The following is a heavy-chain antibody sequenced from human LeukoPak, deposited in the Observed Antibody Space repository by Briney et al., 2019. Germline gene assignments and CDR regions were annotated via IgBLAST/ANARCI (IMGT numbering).Heavy chain of an antibody. V-gene: IGHV1-18*01. D-gene: IGHD2-15*01. J-gene: IGHJ4*02. CDR3: ARDQGGTPFDY. CDR2: ISAYNGNT. CDR1: GYNFAQHG. Sequence: GASVKVSCKASGYNFAQHGVSWVRQAPGQGLERMGWISAYNGNTNYAQKLQGRVTMTTDTSTSTAYMELRSLRSDDTAVYYCARDQGGTPFDYWSQGTLVTVSS.